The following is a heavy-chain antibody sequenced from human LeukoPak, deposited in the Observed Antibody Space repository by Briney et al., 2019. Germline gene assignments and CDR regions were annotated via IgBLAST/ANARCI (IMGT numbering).Heavy chain of an antibody. J-gene: IGHJ3*02. D-gene: IGHD2-15*01. V-gene: IGHV1-2*02. CDR1: GYTFTGYY. CDR3: ARDRCSGGSCYVGYDSSGYYPDAFDI. Sequence: ASVKVSCKASGYTFTGYYMHWVRQAPGQGLEWMGWINPNSGGTNYAQKFQGRVTMTRDTSISTAYMELSRLRSDDTAVYYCARDRCSGGSCYVGYDSSGYYPDAFDIWGQGTMVTVSS. CDR2: INPNSGGT.